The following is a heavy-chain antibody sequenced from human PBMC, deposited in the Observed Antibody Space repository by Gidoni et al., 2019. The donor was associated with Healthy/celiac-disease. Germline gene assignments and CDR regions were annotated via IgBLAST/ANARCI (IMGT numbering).Heavy chain of an antibody. D-gene: IGHD6-13*01. CDR1: GYTLTELS. J-gene: IGHJ2*01. CDR2: FDPEDGET. Sequence: QVPLVQSGAEVKKPGASVKFSCQVSGYTLTELSMHWVRQAPGKGLEWMGGFDPEDGETIYAQKFQGRVTMTEDTSTDTAYMELSSLRSEDTAVYYCATIYGAAALRWYFDLWGRGTLVTVSS. CDR3: ATIYGAAALRWYFDL. V-gene: IGHV1-24*01.